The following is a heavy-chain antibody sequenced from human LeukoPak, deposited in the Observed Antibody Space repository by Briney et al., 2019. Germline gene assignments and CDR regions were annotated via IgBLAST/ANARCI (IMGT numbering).Heavy chain of an antibody. CDR2: ISYDGSNR. J-gene: IGHJ4*02. V-gene: IGHV3-30*03. D-gene: IGHD3-22*01. CDR1: GFTVSSNY. Sequence: PGGSLRLSCAASGFTVSSNYMSWVRQAPGKGLEWVAVISYDGSNRFYADSVKGRFTISRDNSKNTLTLQMNSLRVEDTALYYCASQYYYDSSGADYWGQGTLVTVSS. CDR3: ASQYYYDSSGADY.